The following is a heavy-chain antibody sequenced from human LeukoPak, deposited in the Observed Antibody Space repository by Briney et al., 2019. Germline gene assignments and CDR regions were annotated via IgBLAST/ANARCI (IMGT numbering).Heavy chain of an antibody. CDR2: IYHSGST. CDR3: ARLWSGYRPPDY. J-gene: IGHJ4*02. CDR1: GGSISSSNW. V-gene: IGHV4-4*02. D-gene: IGHD3-3*01. Sequence: SGTLSLTCAVSGGSISSSNWWSWVRQPPGKGLEWIGEIYHSGSTYYNPSFKSRVTISVDTSKSQVSLKLRSVTAADTAMYYCARLWSGYRPPDYWDQGTLVTVSS.